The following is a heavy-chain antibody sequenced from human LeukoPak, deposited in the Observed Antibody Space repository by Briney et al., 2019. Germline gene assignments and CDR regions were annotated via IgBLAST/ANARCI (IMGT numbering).Heavy chain of an antibody. J-gene: IGHJ6*02. D-gene: IGHD3-10*01. CDR2: ISYDGSNK. CDR1: GFTFSSYA. V-gene: IGHV3-30*04. CDR3: ARDLVTTVRGVIGYYYYGMDV. Sequence: GGSLRLSCAASGFTFSSYAMHWVRQAPGKGLEWVAVISYDGSNKYYADSVKGRFTISRDNSKNTLYLQMNSLRAEDTAVYYCARDLVTTVRGVIGYYYYGMDVWGQGTMDTVSS.